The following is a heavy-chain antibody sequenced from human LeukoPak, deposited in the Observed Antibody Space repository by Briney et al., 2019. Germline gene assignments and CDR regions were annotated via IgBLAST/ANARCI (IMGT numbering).Heavy chain of an antibody. CDR2: ISSSGSTI. Sequence: GGSLRLSCAASGFTFSDYYMSWIRQAPGKGLEWVSYISSSGSTIYYAGSVKGRFTISRDNAKNSLYLQMNSLRAEDTAAYYCASWVRTRDGYKGLFDYWGQGTLVTVSS. V-gene: IGHV3-11*01. CDR1: GFTFSDYY. CDR3: ASWVRTRDGYKGLFDY. J-gene: IGHJ4*02. D-gene: IGHD5-24*01.